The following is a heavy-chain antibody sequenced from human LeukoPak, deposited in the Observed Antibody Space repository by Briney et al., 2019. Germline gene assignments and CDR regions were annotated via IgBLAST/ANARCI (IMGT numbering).Heavy chain of an antibody. J-gene: IGHJ4*02. CDR1: GFTFSSYA. V-gene: IGHV3-23*01. CDR2: ISGSGGST. Sequence: PGGSLRLSCAASGFTFSSYAMSWVRQAPGKGLEWVSAISGSGGSTYYADSVKGRFTISRDNSKNTLYLQMNNLRADDTAVYYCVKKGQADDYGNPDWGQGALVTVSS. CDR3: VKKGQADDYGNPD. D-gene: IGHD4/OR15-4a*01.